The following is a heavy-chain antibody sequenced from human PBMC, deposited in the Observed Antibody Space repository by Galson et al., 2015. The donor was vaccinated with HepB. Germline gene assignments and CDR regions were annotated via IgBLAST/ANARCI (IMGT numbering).Heavy chain of an antibody. CDR1: GFTFSSYG. Sequence: SLRLSCAASGFTFSSYGMHWVRQAPGKGLEWVAVIWYDGGNKYYADSVKGRFTISRDNSKNTLFLQMNSLRAEDTAVYYCARDISPTVTTFSFFDYWGQGTLVTVSS. J-gene: IGHJ4*02. CDR2: IWYDGGNK. V-gene: IGHV3-33*01. CDR3: ARDISPTVTTFSFFDY. D-gene: IGHD4-17*01.